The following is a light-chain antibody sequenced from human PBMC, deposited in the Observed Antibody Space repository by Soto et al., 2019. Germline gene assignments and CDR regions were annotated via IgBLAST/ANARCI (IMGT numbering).Light chain of an antibody. J-gene: IGKJ5*01. CDR2: DTS. Sequence: LTQSPSPLSSSLGERATITCRASQSVSSYLAWYQQKPGQAPRLLIYDTSNRATGVPARFSGSGSGADFTLTISSLEPDDCAIYYCQQRQYWPPITFGQGTRLEIK. CDR1: QSVSSY. V-gene: IGKV3-11*01. CDR3: QQRQYWPPIT.